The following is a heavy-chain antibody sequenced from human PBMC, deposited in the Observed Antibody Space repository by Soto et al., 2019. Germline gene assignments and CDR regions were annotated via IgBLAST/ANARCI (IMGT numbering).Heavy chain of an antibody. V-gene: IGHV6-1*01. Sequence: SQPLSLPCAISGERVSSNSAAWNWIRQSPSRGLEWLGRTYYRSQWYSDYAVAVKGRITINPDTSKNQFSLQLNSVTPEDTALYYXAREEILVAYNWFDPWGQGTLVTVSS. CDR2: TYYRSQWYS. CDR3: AREEILVAYNWFDP. D-gene: IGHD1-26*01. CDR1: GERVSSNSAA. J-gene: IGHJ5*02.